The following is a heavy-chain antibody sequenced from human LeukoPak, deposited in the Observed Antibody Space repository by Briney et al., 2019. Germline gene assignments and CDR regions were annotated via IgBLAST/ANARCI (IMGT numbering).Heavy chain of an antibody. CDR2: INHSGST. CDR3: ARGSILKYGSGTYNY. D-gene: IGHD3-10*01. V-gene: IGHV4-34*01. J-gene: IGHJ4*02. Sequence: SETLSLTCAVYGGSFSGYYWSWIRQPPGKGLEWIGEINHSGSTNYNPSLKGRVTISVDTSKNQFSLKLSSVTAADTAVYYCARGSILKYGSGTYNYWGQGTLVTVSS. CDR1: GGSFSGYY.